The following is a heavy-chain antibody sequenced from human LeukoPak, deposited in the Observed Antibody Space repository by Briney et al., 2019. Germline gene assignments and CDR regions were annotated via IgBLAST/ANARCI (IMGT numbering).Heavy chain of an antibody. D-gene: IGHD2-2*01. CDR3: ARDPALYQSPYYYYGMDA. J-gene: IGHJ6*02. V-gene: IGHV1-69*01. Sequence: SVKVSCKASGGTFSSYAISWVRQAPGQGLEWMGGIIPIFGTANYAQKFQGRVTITADESTSTAYMELSSLRSEDTAVYYCARDPALYQSPYYYYGMDAWGQGTTVTVSS. CDR2: IIPIFGTA. CDR1: GGTFSSYA.